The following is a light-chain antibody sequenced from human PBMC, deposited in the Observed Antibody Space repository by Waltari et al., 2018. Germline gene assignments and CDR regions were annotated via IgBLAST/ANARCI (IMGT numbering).Light chain of an antibody. CDR1: QSVSSSY. Sequence: EIVLTQSPGTQSLSPVERAALPCRASQSVSSSYLAWHQQRPGQAPRPLMSGAISRAADIPDRFGCSGSGTDFALTISRLEPEDFAVYYCQHYDASRGMYTFGQGTRLE. CDR2: GAI. J-gene: IGKJ2*01. CDR3: QHYDASRGMYT. V-gene: IGKV3-20*01.